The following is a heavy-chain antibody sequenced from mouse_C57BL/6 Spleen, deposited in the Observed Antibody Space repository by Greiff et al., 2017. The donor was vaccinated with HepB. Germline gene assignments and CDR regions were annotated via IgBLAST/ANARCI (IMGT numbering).Heavy chain of an antibody. CDR3: ARSMITTGVDY. D-gene: IGHD2-4*01. V-gene: IGHV2-2*01. Sequence: QVQLQQSGPGLVQPSQSLSITCTVSGFSLTSYGVHWVRQSPGKGLEWLGVIWSGGSTDYNAAFISRLSISKDNSKSQVFFKMNSLQADDTARYYCARSMITTGVDYWGQGTTLTVSS. J-gene: IGHJ2*01. CDR1: GFSLTSYG. CDR2: IWSGGST.